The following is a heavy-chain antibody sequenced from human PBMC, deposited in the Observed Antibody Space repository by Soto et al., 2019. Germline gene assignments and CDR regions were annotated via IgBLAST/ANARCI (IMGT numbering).Heavy chain of an antibody. CDR1: GFTFSSYW. V-gene: IGHV3-7*01. Sequence: EVQLAESGGGLVQPGGSLRLSCVASGFTFSSYWMTWVRQAPGKGLEWVANIRQDGNEKFYVGSVKGRFTISRDNAENSLYLQMNSLRAEDTAVYYCASWDRGSSSACRNWGPGTLVTVSS. J-gene: IGHJ4*02. CDR2: IRQDGNEK. D-gene: IGHD6-6*01. CDR3: ASWDRGSSSACRN.